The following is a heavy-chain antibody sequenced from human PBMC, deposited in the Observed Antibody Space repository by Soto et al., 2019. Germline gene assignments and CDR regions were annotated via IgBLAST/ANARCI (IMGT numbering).Heavy chain of an antibody. J-gene: IGHJ6*02. Sequence: SETLSLTCAVSGASVSSGSYFWSWIRQPPGKGLEWIGYIDYSGNANYNPSLKSRVTISVDTSNNHFSLRLSSVTVADTAVYYCARDPYCTGGSCYGVDVRGQGTTVTVSS. CDR2: IDYSGNA. V-gene: IGHV4-61*03. D-gene: IGHD2-8*02. CDR3: ARDPYCTGGSCYGVDV. CDR1: GASVSSGSYF.